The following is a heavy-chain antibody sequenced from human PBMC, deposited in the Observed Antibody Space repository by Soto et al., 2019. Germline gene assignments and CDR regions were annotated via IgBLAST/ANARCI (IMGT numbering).Heavy chain of an antibody. D-gene: IGHD2-15*01. J-gene: IGHJ3*02. V-gene: IGHV4-4*02. CDR2: IYHGGGA. Sequence: SRTASLRCAVSDGCSSTENFWCGVLRPPGKGLEWIGEIYHGGGARYNPSLRRRVTISVDKSKNQFSLNLSSVTAADTAVYYCARIIMSAHSLHIWRQGTMV. CDR3: ARIIMSAHSLHI. CDR1: DGCSSTENF.